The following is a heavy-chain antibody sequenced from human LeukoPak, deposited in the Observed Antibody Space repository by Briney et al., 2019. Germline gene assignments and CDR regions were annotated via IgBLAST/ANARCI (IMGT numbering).Heavy chain of an antibody. Sequence: ASVKVSCKASGYTFTSYDINWVRQATGQGLEWMGWMNPNSGNTGYAQKFQGRVTITWNTSISTAYMELSSLRSEDTAVYYCARGRRYYDFWSGWDAFDIWGQGTMVTVSS. CDR1: GYTFTSYD. D-gene: IGHD3-3*01. J-gene: IGHJ3*02. CDR3: ARGRRYYDFWSGWDAFDI. CDR2: MNPNSGNT. V-gene: IGHV1-8*03.